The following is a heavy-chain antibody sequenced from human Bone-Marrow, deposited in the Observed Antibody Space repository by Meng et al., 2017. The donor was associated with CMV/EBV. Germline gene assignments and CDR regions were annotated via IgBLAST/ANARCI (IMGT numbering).Heavy chain of an antibody. D-gene: IGHD3-22*01. V-gene: IGHV6-1*01. CDR3: ARYYDPSGSFDP. Sequence: SEPLSLTCAISGDSVSSNSAALNWIRQSPSRGLEGLGRTYYRSKWYNDYAVSVKSRITINPDTSKNQVSLQLNSVTPEDTAVYYCARYYDPSGSFDPWGQGTLVTVSS. J-gene: IGHJ5*02. CDR1: GDSVSSNSAA. CDR2: TYYRSKWYN.